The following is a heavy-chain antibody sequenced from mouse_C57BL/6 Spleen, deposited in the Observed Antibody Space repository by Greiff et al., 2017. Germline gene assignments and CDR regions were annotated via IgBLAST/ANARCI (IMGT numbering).Heavy chain of an antibody. V-gene: IGHV14-3*01. D-gene: IGHD1-1*01. J-gene: IGHJ3*01. Sequence: DVKLVESVAELVRPGASVKLSCTASGFNIKNTYMHWVKQSPEQGLEWIGRIDPANGNTKYAPKFQGKGTITADTTSNTAYLQLSSLTSEDTAIYYCARSVYAQAGFAYWGQGTLVTVSA. CDR1: GFNIKNTY. CDR2: IDPANGNT. CDR3: ARSVYAQAGFAY.